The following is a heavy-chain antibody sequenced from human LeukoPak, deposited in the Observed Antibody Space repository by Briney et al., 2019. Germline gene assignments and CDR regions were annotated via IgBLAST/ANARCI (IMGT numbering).Heavy chain of an antibody. CDR1: GGSFSGYY. CDR2: INHSGST. V-gene: IGHV4-34*01. J-gene: IGHJ6*02. CDR3: ARHRGHAGYSSSWYLFDYYYGMDV. Sequence: SETLSLTCAVYGGSFSGYYWSWIRQPPGKGLEWIGEINHSGSTNYNPSLKSRVTISVDTSKNQFSLKLSSVTAADTAVYYCARHRGHAGYSSSWYLFDYYYGMDVWGQGTTVTVSS. D-gene: IGHD6-13*01.